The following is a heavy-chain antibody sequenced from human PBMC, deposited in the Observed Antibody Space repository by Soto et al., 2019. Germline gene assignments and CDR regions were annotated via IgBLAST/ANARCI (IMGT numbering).Heavy chain of an antibody. D-gene: IGHD4-17*01. J-gene: IGHJ4*01. CDR2: INTSGGTT. CDR1: GFTFSVYA. Sequence: EVQLLESGGGLVQPGGSLRLSCSASGFTFSVYAMGWVRQAPGKGLEWVSTINTSGGTTYYADSVKGRFTISRDNSKNTLFLQLNSLRAEDTAVYYGAKLSYGDPPDYWGHGTLVTVSS. CDR3: AKLSYGDPPDY. V-gene: IGHV3-23*01.